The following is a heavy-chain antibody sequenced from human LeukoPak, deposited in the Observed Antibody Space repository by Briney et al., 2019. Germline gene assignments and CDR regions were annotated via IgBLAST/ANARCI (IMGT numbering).Heavy chain of an antibody. CDR2: ISGSASGGT. CDR1: GFPFSTND. Sequence: PGGSLRLSCAASGFPFSTNDMSWVRQPPGKGLEWVSAISGSASGGTTYEDSVKGRFTISRDNSKGTLYQQMNSLRAEDTAVYYCAKVKTHWYFDNWGRGTLVTVSS. D-gene: IGHD1-1*01. CDR3: AKVKTHWYFDN. J-gene: IGHJ4*02. V-gene: IGHV3-23*01.